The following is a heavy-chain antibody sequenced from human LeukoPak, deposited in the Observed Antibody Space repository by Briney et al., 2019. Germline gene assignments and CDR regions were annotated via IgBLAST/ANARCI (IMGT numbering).Heavy chain of an antibody. CDR2: ISAYNGNT. V-gene: IGHV1-18*01. J-gene: IGHJ4*02. D-gene: IGHD3-22*01. CDR1: GYTFTSYG. Sequence: ASVKVSCKASGYTFTSYGISWVRQAPGQGLEWMGWISAYNGNTNYAQKLQGRVTMTTDTSTSTAYMELRSLRSDDTAVYHCARGINYYDSSGYYPDFDYWGQGTLVTVSS. CDR3: ARGINYYDSSGYYPDFDY.